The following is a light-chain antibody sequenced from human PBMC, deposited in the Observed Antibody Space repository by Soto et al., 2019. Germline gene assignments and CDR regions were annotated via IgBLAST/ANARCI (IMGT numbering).Light chain of an antibody. Sequence: QSVLTQPPSASGSPGQSVAISCTGTSSDVGGYNDVSWYQQHPGKAPKLMIYEVTERPSGVPDRFSGSKSGNTASLTVSGLQADDEADYYCSSKAGSNNLGVVFGGGTKLTVL. CDR3: SSKAGSNNLGVV. V-gene: IGLV2-8*01. CDR1: SSDVGGYND. J-gene: IGLJ2*01. CDR2: EVT.